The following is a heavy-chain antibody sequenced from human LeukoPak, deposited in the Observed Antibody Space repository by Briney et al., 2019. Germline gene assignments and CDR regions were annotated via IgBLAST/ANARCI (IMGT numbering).Heavy chain of an antibody. CDR3: ARGRLTYCSSTSCTPRGDYYYYMDV. J-gene: IGHJ6*03. Sequence: GASVKVSCKASGYTFTSYHLHWVRQAPGQGLEWMGIINPSGGSPNYAQKFQGRVTMTRDMSTSTVNMELSSLRSEDTAVYYCARGRLTYCSSTSCTPRGDYYYYMDVWGKGTTVTVSS. D-gene: IGHD2-2*01. CDR2: INPSGGSP. CDR1: GYTFTSYH. V-gene: IGHV1-46*01.